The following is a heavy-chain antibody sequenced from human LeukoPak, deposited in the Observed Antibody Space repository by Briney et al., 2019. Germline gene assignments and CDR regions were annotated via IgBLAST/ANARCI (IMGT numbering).Heavy chain of an antibody. CDR1: GFTFSSYD. V-gene: IGHV3-23*01. D-gene: IGHD2-15*01. Sequence: GGSLRLSCAASGFTFSSYDLSWVRQAPGKGLECVSAIRRGVGSTYYADSVRGRFTISRDDSKNTLYLQMNSLRPEDTAIYYCVKGSVAYTGGHFDYWGQGTLVTVSS. J-gene: IGHJ4*02. CDR3: VKGSVAYTGGHFDY. CDR2: IRRGVGST.